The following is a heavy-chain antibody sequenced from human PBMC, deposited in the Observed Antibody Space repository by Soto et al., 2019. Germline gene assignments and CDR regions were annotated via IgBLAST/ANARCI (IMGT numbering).Heavy chain of an antibody. Sequence: LRLSCAASGFTFSKTYMNWVRQAPGKGLEWVGRIKPKTDGGTTDYAAPVEGRFTISRDDSKNTLYLQMNSLKTDDTAVYYCSTVRAYWGQGTLVTVSS. D-gene: IGHD3-10*01. CDR2: IKPKTDGGTT. J-gene: IGHJ4*02. V-gene: IGHV3-15*01. CDR1: GFTFSKTY. CDR3: STVRAY.